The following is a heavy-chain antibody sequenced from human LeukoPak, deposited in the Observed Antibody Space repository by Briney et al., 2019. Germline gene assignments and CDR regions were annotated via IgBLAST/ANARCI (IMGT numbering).Heavy chain of an antibody. CDR2: ISGSGGST. J-gene: IGHJ4*02. V-gene: IGHV3-23*01. CDR3: AKDHSNTAYYYDSSGHYYFDY. Sequence: GGSLRLSCAASGFTFSSYAMSWVRQAPGKGLEWVSAISGSGGSTYYADSVKGRFTISRDNSKNTLYLQMNSLRAEDKDVYYCAKDHSNTAYYYDSSGHYYFDYWGQGTLVTVSS. CDR1: GFTFSSYA. D-gene: IGHD3-22*01.